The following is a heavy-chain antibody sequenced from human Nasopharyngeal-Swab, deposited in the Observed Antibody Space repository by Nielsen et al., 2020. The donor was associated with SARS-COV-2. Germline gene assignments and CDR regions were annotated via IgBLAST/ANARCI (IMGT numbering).Heavy chain of an antibody. J-gene: IGHJ4*02. V-gene: IGHV3-48*03. CDR3: AIDSSGYFDY. D-gene: IGHD3-22*01. CDR2: ISSSGSTI. Sequence: WIRQPPGKGLEWVSYISSSGSTIYYADSVKGRFTISRDNAKNSLYLQMNSLRAEDTAVYYCAIDSSGYFDYWGQGTLVTAPQ.